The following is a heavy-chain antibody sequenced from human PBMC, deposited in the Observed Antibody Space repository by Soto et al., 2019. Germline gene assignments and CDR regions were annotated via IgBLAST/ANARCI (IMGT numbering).Heavy chain of an antibody. Sequence: QVQLVQSGAEVKKPGSSVKVSCKASGGTFSSYDISWVRQAPGQGLEWIGGIIHIFGTANYAQKFQVRVTITADESTSTAYRELSRLRSDDTDVYFCARHVQAAGYYYGWDVWGQRTTVTVSS. CDR3: ARHVQAAGYYYGWDV. J-gene: IGHJ6*02. D-gene: IGHD2-2*01. CDR2: IIHIFGTA. V-gene: IGHV1-69*12. CDR1: GGTFSSYD.